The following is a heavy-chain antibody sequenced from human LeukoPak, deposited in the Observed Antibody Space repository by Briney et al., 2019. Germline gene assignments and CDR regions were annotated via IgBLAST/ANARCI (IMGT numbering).Heavy chain of an antibody. J-gene: IGHJ4*02. D-gene: IGHD3-10*01. Sequence: QPGGSLRLSCAASGSTFSSYWMSWVRQAPGKGLEWVANIKQDGSEKYYVDSVKGRFTISRDNAKNSVYLQMNSLRAEDPAVYYCARGVRGSGRYWGQGTMVTVSS. V-gene: IGHV3-7*04. CDR2: IKQDGSEK. CDR1: GSTFSSYW. CDR3: ARGVRGSGRY.